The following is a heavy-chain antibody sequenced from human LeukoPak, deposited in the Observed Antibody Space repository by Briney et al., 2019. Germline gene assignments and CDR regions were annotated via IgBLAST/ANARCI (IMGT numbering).Heavy chain of an antibody. CDR3: ARDRGHLDC. CDR2: INHDGYEK. CDR1: GFTSSSYW. D-gene: IGHD2-15*01. Sequence: GGSLRLSCAASGFTSSSYWMSWVRQAPGKGLEWVANINHDGYEKNYVGSVKGRFTISRDSAKNSLYLQMDSLRAEDTAVYYCARDRGHLDCWGQGTLVTVSS. V-gene: IGHV3-7*01. J-gene: IGHJ4*02.